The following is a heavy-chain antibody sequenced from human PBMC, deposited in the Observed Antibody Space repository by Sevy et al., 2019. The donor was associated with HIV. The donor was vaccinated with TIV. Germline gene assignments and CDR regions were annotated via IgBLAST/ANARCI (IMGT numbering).Heavy chain of an antibody. CDR3: ARSPPLVVVPGAPSWFDP. CDR2: INESGIT. Sequence: SETLSLTCAVHDGSFSGYYWNWIRQLPGKGLEWIGEINESGITNYNPSLKSRVTISVDTSKKEFSLKLNSVTAADTAVYFCARSPPLVVVPGAPSWFDPWGQGTLVTVSS. D-gene: IGHD2-2*01. J-gene: IGHJ5*02. V-gene: IGHV4-34*01. CDR1: DGSFSGYY.